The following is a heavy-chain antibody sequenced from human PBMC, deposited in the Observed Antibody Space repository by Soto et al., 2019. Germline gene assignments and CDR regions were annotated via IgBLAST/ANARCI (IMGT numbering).Heavy chain of an antibody. Sequence: QVQLVESGGGVVQPGRSLTLSCAASGFTFRNYAMHWVRQAPDKGLEWVATISYDGDNKYYTDSVKGPFTISRDNSKNTLYLQMNSLRPEDTAVYYCARPWGQLSTYYYGMDTWGQGTTVTVSS. CDR1: GFTFRNYA. D-gene: IGHD3-16*01. V-gene: IGHV3-30-3*01. CDR2: ISYDGDNK. J-gene: IGHJ6*02. CDR3: ARPWGQLSTYYYGMDT.